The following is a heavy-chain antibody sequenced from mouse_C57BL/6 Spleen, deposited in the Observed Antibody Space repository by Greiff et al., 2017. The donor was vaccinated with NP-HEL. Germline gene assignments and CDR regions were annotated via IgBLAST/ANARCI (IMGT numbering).Heavy chain of an antibody. CDR3: ASWDGYYAMDY. V-gene: IGHV1-80*01. J-gene: IGHJ4*01. CDR1: GYAFSSYW. CDR2: IYPGDGDT. Sequence: VQLQESGAELVKPGASVKISCKASGYAFSSYWMNWVKQRPGKGLEWIGQIYPGDGDTNYNGKFKGKATLTADNSSSTAYMQLSSLTSEDSAVYFCASWDGYYAMDYWGQGTSVTVSS. D-gene: IGHD4-1*01.